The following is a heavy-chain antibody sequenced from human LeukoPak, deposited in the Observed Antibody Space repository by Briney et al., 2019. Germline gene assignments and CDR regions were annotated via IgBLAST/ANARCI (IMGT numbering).Heavy chain of an antibody. J-gene: IGHJ4*02. D-gene: IGHD5-12*01. CDR3: ARVGGYEVFDY. Sequence: GGSLRLSCAASGFTFSSYEMNWVRQAPGKGLEWVSYISSSGSTIYYADSVKGRFTISRDNAKNSLYLQMNSLRAGDTAVYYCARVGGYEVFDYWGQGTLVTVSS. CDR2: ISSSGSTI. V-gene: IGHV3-48*03. CDR1: GFTFSSYE.